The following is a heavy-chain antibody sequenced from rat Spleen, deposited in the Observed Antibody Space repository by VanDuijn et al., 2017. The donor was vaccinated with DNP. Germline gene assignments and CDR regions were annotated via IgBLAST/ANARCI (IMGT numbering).Heavy chain of an antibody. J-gene: IGHJ4*01. Sequence: EVQLVESGGGLVQPGRSLKLSCAASGFTFSDYNMAWVRQAPKKGLEWVATITYDGSSTYYRDSVKGRFTISRDNAKSTLYLQMDSLRSEDTATYYCARHGEVHLRYAMDAWGQGTSVTVSS. V-gene: IGHV5-7*01. D-gene: IGHD1-5*01. CDR1: GFTFSDYN. CDR3: ARHGEVHLRYAMDA. CDR2: ITYDGSST.